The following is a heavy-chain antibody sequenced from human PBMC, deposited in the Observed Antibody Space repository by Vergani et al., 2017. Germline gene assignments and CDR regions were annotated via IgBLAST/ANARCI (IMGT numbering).Heavy chain of an antibody. CDR2: ISWNTGSM. D-gene: IGHD3-3*01. V-gene: IGHV3-9*01. CDR1: GFTFDDYA. CDR3: AKGTTELRFLEGQSAFDI. Sequence: EVQLVESGGGLVQPGRSLRLSCAASGFTFDDYAMYWVRQPPGKGLEWVSGISWNTGSMDYADSVKGRFTISRDNAKNSLYLQMNSLRAEDTALYYCAKGTTELRFLEGQSAFDIWGQGTMVTVSS. J-gene: IGHJ3*02.